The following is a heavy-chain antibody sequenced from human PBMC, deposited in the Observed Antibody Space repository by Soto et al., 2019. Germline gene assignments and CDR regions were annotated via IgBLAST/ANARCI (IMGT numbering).Heavy chain of an antibody. V-gene: IGHV1-8*01. Sequence: ASVKVSCKASGYSFTTYDINWVRQATGQGLEWMGWINPNNGNTGYAQKFQGRVTLTRTTSISTAYMELSSLRSDDTAVYYCARTSSGTREGFDPWGQGTLVTVSS. CDR1: GYSFTTYD. CDR2: INPNNGNT. J-gene: IGHJ5*02. D-gene: IGHD1-7*01. CDR3: ARTSSGTREGFDP.